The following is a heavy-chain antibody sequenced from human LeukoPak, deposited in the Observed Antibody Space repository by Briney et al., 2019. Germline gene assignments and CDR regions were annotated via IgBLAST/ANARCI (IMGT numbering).Heavy chain of an antibody. CDR2: ISGSGGST. Sequence: GGSLRLSCAASGFTFNSYAMSWVRQAPGKGLEWVSAISGSGGSTYCADSVKGRFTISRDNSKNTLYLQMNSLRAEDTAVYYCAKGPPRLWLYLVDYWGQGTLVTVSS. V-gene: IGHV3-23*01. J-gene: IGHJ4*02. CDR1: GFTFNSYA. CDR3: AKGPPRLWLYLVDY. D-gene: IGHD5-18*01.